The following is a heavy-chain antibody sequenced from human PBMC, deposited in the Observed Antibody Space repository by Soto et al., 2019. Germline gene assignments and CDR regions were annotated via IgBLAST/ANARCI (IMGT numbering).Heavy chain of an antibody. CDR3: AREWYSCGAVCPYYMDY. CDR2: ISLRYHST. D-gene: IGHD2-21*01. Sequence: ASVKVSCKTSGYTLVDYFIHWVRQAPGQGLEWMGIISLRYHSTSYAQKFQDRLSVTRDKSTNTIYMELSSLRCEDTAVYHCAREWYSCGAVCPYYMDYGGQGTPSTVS. CDR1: GYTLVDYF. J-gene: IGHJ4*02. V-gene: IGHV1-46*01.